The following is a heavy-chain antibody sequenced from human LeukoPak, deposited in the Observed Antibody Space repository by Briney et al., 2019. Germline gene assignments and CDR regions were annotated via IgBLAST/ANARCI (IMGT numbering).Heavy chain of an antibody. CDR2: INGDGSST. D-gene: IGHD2-15*01. V-gene: IGHV3-74*01. J-gene: IGHJ4*02. CDR3: ARGSSVVGLD. Sequence: QAGGSLRLSCVASGFTFSSYWMHWVRQAPGKGLVWVSRINGDGSSTSYADSVKGRFTISRDSAKNTLYLQMNSLRAEDTAVYYCARGSSVVGLDWGQGTLVTVSS. CDR1: GFTFSSYW.